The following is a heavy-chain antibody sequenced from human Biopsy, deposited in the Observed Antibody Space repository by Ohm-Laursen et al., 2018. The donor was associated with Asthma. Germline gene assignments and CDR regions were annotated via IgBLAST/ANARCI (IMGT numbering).Heavy chain of an antibody. CDR2: ISSRGSNI. CDR1: GFTFSGYA. J-gene: IGHJ4*02. CDR3: ARGYSTSWYFGY. D-gene: IGHD6-13*01. Sequence: GSLRLSCAATGFTFSGYAMSWARQAPGKGLEWVAYISSRGSNIFYADSVKGRFTISRDNAKKSLFLEMNSLTVEDTAVYFCARGYSTSWYFGYWGQGTLVTVSS. V-gene: IGHV3-11*01.